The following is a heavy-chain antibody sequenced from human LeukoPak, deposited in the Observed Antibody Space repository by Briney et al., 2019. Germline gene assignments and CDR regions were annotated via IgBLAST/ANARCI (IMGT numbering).Heavy chain of an antibody. J-gene: IGHJ4*02. Sequence: GGSLRLSCAASGFTFSDYCMSWIRQAPGKGLEWVSYISSSSSYTNYADSVKGRFTISRDNAKNSLYLQTNSLRAEDTAVYYCAPYSSRSRAFDYWGQGTLVTVSS. D-gene: IGHD6-13*01. CDR3: APYSSRSRAFDY. V-gene: IGHV3-11*06. CDR2: ISSSSSYT. CDR1: GFTFSDYC.